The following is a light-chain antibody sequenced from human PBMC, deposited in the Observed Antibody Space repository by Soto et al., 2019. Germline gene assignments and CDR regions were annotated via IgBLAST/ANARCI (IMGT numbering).Light chain of an antibody. J-gene: IGKJ4*01. Sequence: VLTQSPGTLSLSPGDRATLSCTASQTVRNNYIAWDQQQPGQAPRLPIYDASSRATGIPDRFSGGGSGTDFTLTMSTLEPEEFAVYYCQQFSSYPLTFGGGTKVDIK. CDR2: DAS. CDR3: QQFSSYPLT. V-gene: IGKV3-20*01. CDR1: QTVRNNY.